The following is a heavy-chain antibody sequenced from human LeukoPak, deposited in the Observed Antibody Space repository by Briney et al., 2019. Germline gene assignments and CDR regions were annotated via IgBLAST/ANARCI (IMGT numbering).Heavy chain of an antibody. Sequence: GASVKVSCKASGYTFTSYGISWVRQAPGQGLEWMGWISAYNGNTNYAQKLQGRVTMTTDTSTSTAYMELRSLRSDDTAVYYCARVKYYYDSSGYYQTSSGYFDYWGQGTLVTVSS. J-gene: IGHJ4*02. CDR1: GYTFTSYG. CDR3: ARVKYYYDSSGYYQTSSGYFDY. D-gene: IGHD3-22*01. V-gene: IGHV1-18*01. CDR2: ISAYNGNT.